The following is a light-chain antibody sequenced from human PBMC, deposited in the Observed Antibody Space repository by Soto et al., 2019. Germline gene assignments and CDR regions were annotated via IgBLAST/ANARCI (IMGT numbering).Light chain of an antibody. CDR3: QQSYSTPIT. V-gene: IGKV3-20*01. Sequence: EIVLTQSPGTLSLSPGSRAPLSCRASQSVSNNYLAWYQQKPGQAPRLLIYGASNRATGIPDRFSGSGSGTDFTLTISRLESEDFATYYCQQSYSTPITFGQGTRLEIK. CDR2: GAS. CDR1: QSVSNNY. J-gene: IGKJ5*01.